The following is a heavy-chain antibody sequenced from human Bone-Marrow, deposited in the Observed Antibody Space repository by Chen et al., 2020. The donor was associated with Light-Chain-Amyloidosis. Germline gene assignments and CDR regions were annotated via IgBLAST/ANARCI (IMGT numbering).Heavy chain of an antibody. CDR2: IYTTGST. V-gene: IGHV4-61*02. J-gene: IGHJ4*02. Sequence: QVQLQESGPRLVKPSQTLTLTCTVSDGSITSGVYYWNWIRQPAGKGLEWIGHIYTTGSTKYNPSLRSRLTISIDTSKSQFSLRLASVTAADTAIYYRTRDAITSGGVVVPDSWGQGTLVTVSS. D-gene: IGHD3-16*02. CDR3: TRDAITSGGVVVPDS. CDR1: DGSITSGVYY.